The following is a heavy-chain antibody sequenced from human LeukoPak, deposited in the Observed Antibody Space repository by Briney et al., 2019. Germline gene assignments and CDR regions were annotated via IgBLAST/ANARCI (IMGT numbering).Heavy chain of an antibody. V-gene: IGHV4-39*02. D-gene: IGHD2-15*01. CDR2: ISHTGGT. CDR3: ARDGGPFDY. CDR1: GGSLSSSSYY. J-gene: IGHJ4*02. Sequence: SETLSLTCTVSGGSLSSSSYYWGWIRQPPGKGLEWIASISHTGGTYHNPSLKSRVIISVDMSKNQFSLRLTSVTAADTAVYYCARDGGPFDYWGQGTLVTVSS.